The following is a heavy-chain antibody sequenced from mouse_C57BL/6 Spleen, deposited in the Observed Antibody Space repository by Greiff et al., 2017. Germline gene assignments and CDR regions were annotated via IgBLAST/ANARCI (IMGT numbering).Heavy chain of an antibody. V-gene: IGHV1-69*01. CDR3: AIYYDYGGFSY. J-gene: IGHJ3*01. CDR1: GYTFTSYW. Sequence: VQLQEPGAELVMPGASVKLSCKASGYTFTSYWMHWVKQRPGQGLEWIGEIDPSDSYTNYNQKFKGKSPLTVDKSSSTAYMQLSSLTSEDSAVYYCAIYYDYGGFSYWGQGTLVTVSA. CDR2: IDPSDSYT. D-gene: IGHD2-4*01.